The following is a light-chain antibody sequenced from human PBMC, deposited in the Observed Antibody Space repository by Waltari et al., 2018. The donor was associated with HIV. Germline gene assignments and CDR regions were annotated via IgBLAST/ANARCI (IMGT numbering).Light chain of an antibody. J-gene: IGKJ4*01. Sequence: VLTQSPLSLPVAPGEPASLSCRSSQSLLHSSGFNSLDLYLQKPGQSPQRLIYLGSQRASVVSDRYSGGGSGTHFTVNLTRVEAEDVGVYFCMRSLQIPLTFGGGTKV. CDR3: MRSLQIPLT. V-gene: IGKV2-28*01. CDR1: QSLLHSSGFNS. CDR2: LGS.